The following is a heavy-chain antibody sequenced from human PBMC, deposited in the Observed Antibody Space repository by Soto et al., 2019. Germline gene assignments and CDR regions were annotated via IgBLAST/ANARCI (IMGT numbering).Heavy chain of an antibody. J-gene: IGHJ6*02. CDR2: ISYDGSNK. D-gene: IGHD3-22*01. Sequence: GGSLRLSCAASGFTFSSYGMHWVRQAPGKGLEWVAVISYDGSNKYYADSVKGRFTISRDNSKNTLYLQMNSLRAEDTAVYYCAKAAYYYDSSGYYPESHYHSMDVWGQGTTVTVSS. CDR3: AKAAYYYDSSGYYPESHYHSMDV. CDR1: GFTFSSYG. V-gene: IGHV3-30*18.